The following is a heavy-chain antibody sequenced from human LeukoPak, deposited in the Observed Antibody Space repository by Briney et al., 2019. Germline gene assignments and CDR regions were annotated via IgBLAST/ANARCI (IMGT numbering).Heavy chain of an antibody. J-gene: IGHJ5*02. Sequence: SETLSLTCTVSGGSISSSSYYWGWIGQPPGKGLEWIGSIYYSGSTYYNPSLKSRVTISVDTSKNQFSLKLSSVTAADTAVYYCARQSVWFLEWSSSYNWFDPWGQGTLVTVSS. D-gene: IGHD3-3*01. CDR1: GGSISSSSYY. V-gene: IGHV4-39*01. CDR3: ARQSVWFLEWSSSYNWFDP. CDR2: IYYSGST.